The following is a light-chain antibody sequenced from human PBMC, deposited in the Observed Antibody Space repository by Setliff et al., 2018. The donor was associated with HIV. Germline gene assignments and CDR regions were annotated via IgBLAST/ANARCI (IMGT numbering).Light chain of an antibody. CDR1: SSDIGANNY. V-gene: IGLV2-14*03. CDR3: CSYTNSGTL. CDR2: DVI. J-gene: IGLJ2*01. Sequence: QSVLTQPASVSGSPGQSITISCTGTSSDIGANNYVSWYQQHPDTAPKLILYDVIKRPSGISNRFSGSKSGNTASLTISGLQAEDEADYYCCSYTNSGTLIGGGTKVTVL.